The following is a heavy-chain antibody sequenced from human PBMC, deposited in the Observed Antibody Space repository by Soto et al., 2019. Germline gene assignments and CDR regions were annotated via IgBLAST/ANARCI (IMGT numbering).Heavy chain of an antibody. V-gene: IGHV4-4*07. D-gene: IGHD6-13*01. CDR1: GGSISSFY. Sequence: SETLSLTCTVSGGSISSFYWSWFRQPAGKGLEWIGRIYSGGRNNYNPSLKSRVTMSVDTSKNQFSLRLSSVTAADTALSYCARGSSRWDYWGQGTLVTVSS. CDR2: IYSGGRN. CDR3: ARGSSRWDY. J-gene: IGHJ4*02.